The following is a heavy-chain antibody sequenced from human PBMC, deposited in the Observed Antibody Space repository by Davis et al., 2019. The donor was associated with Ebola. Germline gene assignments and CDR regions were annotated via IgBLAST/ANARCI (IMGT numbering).Heavy chain of an antibody. V-gene: IGHV1-18*01. CDR3: ARAGYCSGGSCYRPWFDP. CDR2: ISAYNGNT. J-gene: IGHJ5*02. D-gene: IGHD2-15*01. CDR1: GYTFTSYG. Sequence: ASVKVSCKASGYTFTSYGISWVRQAPGQGLEWMGWISAYNGNTNYAQKLQGRVTMTTDTSTSTAYMELRSLRSDDTAVYYCARAGYCSGGSCYRPWFDPWGQGTLVTVSS.